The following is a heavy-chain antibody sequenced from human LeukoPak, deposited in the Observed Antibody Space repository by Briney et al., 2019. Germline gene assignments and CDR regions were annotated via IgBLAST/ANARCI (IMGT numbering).Heavy chain of an antibody. CDR1: GVIFSNAW. CDR2: IKSKTDGGTT. V-gene: IGHV3-15*01. CDR3: ATPVRFGEPRYRYYMDV. D-gene: IGHD3-10*01. Sequence: GGSLRLSCAASGVIFSNAWMNWVRQAPGKGLEWVGRIKSKTDGGTTDYAAPVKGRFTISRDDSKNTLYLQMNSLKTEDTAVYYCATPVRFGEPRYRYYMDVWGKGTTVTVSS. J-gene: IGHJ6*03.